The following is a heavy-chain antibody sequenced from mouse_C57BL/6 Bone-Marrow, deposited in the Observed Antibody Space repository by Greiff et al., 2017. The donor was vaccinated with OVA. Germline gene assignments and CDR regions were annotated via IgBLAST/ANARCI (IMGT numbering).Heavy chain of an antibody. CDR3: ARYGYYGSSYPFAY. J-gene: IGHJ3*01. Sequence: QVQLQQPGAELVRPGSSVKLSCKASGYTFTSYWMHWVKQRPIQGLEWIGNIDPSDSETHYNQKFKDKATLTVDKSSSTAYMQLSSLTSEDSAVYYCARYGYYGSSYPFAYWGQGTLVTVSA. D-gene: IGHD1-1*01. CDR2: IDPSDSET. V-gene: IGHV1-52*01. CDR1: GYTFTSYW.